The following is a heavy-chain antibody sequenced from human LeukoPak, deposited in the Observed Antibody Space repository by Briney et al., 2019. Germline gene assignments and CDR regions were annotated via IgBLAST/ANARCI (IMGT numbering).Heavy chain of an antibody. CDR1: GFTFDDYA. CDR3: TKGGHSSGWAPDY. J-gene: IGHJ4*02. Sequence: GGSLRLSCAASGFTFDDYAMHWVRQAPGKGLKWVSAISGSGDSTYYADSVKGRFTISRDNSKNTLYLQMNSLRAEDTAVYYCTKGGHSSGWAPDYWGQGTLVTVSS. V-gene: IGHV3-23*01. D-gene: IGHD6-19*01. CDR2: ISGSGDST.